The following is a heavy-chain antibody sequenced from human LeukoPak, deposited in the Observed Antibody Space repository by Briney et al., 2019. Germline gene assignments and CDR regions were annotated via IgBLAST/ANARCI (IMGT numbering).Heavy chain of an antibody. CDR1: GFTFDDYG. CDR2: INWNGGST. Sequence: PGGSLRLSCAASGFTFDDYGMSWVRQAPGKGLEWVSGINWNGGSTGYADSVKGRFTISRDNAKNSLYLQMNSLRAEDTALYHCARKGYYYDSSGYYQLWAFDIWGQGTMVTVSS. CDR3: ARKGYYYDSSGYYQLWAFDI. J-gene: IGHJ3*02. V-gene: IGHV3-20*01. D-gene: IGHD3-22*01.